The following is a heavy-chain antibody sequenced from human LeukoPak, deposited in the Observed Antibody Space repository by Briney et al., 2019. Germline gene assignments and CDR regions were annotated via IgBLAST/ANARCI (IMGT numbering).Heavy chain of an antibody. CDR1: GFTFSSYA. CDR3: AKDHYYDSSGYFDY. D-gene: IGHD3-22*01. V-gene: IGHV3-23*01. Sequence: GGSLRLSCAASGFTFSSYAMSWVRQAPGXGLEWVSAISGSGGSTSYADSVKGRFTISRDNSKNTLYLQMNSLRAEDTAVYYCAKDHYYDSSGYFDYWGQGTLVTVSS. J-gene: IGHJ4*02. CDR2: ISGSGGST.